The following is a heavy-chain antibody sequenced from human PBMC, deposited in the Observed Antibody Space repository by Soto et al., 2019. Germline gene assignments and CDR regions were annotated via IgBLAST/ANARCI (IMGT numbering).Heavy chain of an antibody. J-gene: IGHJ6*03. CDR1: GDSVSSNSAA. D-gene: IGHD1-7*01. Sequence: PSQTLSLTCVISGDSVSSNSAAWNWIRQSPSRGLEWLGRTYYRTRWYYDYAVSVRSRITVNPDTSKNQFSLQLTSVTPEDKAVYYCAGTTSHYWYYMDVWGKGTTVTVSS. CDR3: AGTTSHYWYYMDV. CDR2: TYYRTRWYY. V-gene: IGHV6-1*01.